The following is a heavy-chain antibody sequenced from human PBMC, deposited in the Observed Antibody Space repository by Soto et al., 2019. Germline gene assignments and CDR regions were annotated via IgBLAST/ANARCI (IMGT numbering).Heavy chain of an antibody. CDR3: ASKVYDRSGPIRPDALDI. CDR1: GFTFSSYG. CDR2: IWFDGSNK. Sequence: GGSLRLSCAASGFTFSSYGMHWVRQAPGKGLEWVAVIWFDGSNKYYADSVKGRFTISRDNSKNTLYLQMNSLRAEDTAVYYCASKVYDRSGPIRPDALDIWGQGTLVTVSS. D-gene: IGHD3-22*01. V-gene: IGHV3-33*01. J-gene: IGHJ3*02.